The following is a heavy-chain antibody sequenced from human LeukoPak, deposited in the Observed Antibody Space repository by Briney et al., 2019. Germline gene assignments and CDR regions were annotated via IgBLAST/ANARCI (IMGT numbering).Heavy chain of an antibody. V-gene: IGHV3-30-3*01. Sequence: GGSLRLSCAASGFTFSSYAMHWVRHAPAKGLEWVAVISYDGSNKYYADSVKGRFTISRDNSKNTLYLQMNSLRAEDTAVYYCARAGLAYYYYGMDVWGQGTTVTVSS. CDR3: ARAGLAYYYYGMDV. D-gene: IGHD6-6*01. J-gene: IGHJ6*02. CDR2: ISYDGSNK. CDR1: GFTFSSYA.